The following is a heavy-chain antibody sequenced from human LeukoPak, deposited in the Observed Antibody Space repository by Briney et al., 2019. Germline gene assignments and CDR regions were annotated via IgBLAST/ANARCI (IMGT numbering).Heavy chain of an antibody. CDR3: ARGLRAGYSYTYGF. CDR1: GDSTSNYY. V-gene: IGHV4-59*01. Sequence: SETLSLTCTVSGDSTSNYYWSWIRQPPGKGLEWIGYIYYSGSTNYNPSITGRVTISVDTSKNQFSLYLSSVTAADTAVYYCARGLRAGYSYTYGFWGQGTLVTVSA. J-gene: IGHJ4*02. D-gene: IGHD5-18*01. CDR2: IYYSGST.